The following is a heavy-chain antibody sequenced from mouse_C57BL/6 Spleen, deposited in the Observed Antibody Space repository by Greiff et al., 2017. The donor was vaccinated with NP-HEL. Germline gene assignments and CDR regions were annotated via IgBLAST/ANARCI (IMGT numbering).Heavy chain of an antibody. CDR1: GYTFTSYW. CDR2: IDPSDSYT. J-gene: IGHJ2*01. CDR3: ALLDY. D-gene: IGHD2-1*01. Sequence: QVQLQQPGAELVMPGASVKLSCKASGYTFTSYWMHWVKQRPGQGLEWIGEIDPSDSYTNYNQKFKGKSTLTVDKSSSTAYMQLSSLTSEDTAVYYCALLDYWGQGTTLTVSS. V-gene: IGHV1-69*01.